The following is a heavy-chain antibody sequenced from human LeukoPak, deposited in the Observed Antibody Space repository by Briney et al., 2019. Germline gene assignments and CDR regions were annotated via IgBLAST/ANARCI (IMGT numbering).Heavy chain of an antibody. Sequence: GASVKVSCKASGYTFTSYAMHWVRQAPGQGLEWMGWISAYNGNTNYAQKLQGRVTMTTDTSTSTAYMELRSLRSDDTAVYYCARDIDDAFDIWGQGTMVTVSS. CDR1: GYTFTSYA. D-gene: IGHD2-15*01. CDR2: ISAYNGNT. V-gene: IGHV1-18*01. J-gene: IGHJ3*02. CDR3: ARDIDDAFDI.